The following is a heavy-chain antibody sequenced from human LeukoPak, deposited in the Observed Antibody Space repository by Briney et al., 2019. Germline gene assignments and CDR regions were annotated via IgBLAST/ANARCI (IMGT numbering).Heavy chain of an antibody. CDR2: IRYDGNNT. CDR1: GFTFNNYG. CDR3: AKDGTSYYYIYY. V-gene: IGHV3-30*02. D-gene: IGHD2/OR15-2a*01. Sequence: QAGGSLRLSCAASGFTFNNYGMHWVRQAPGKGLEWLAFIRYDGNNTYYADSVKGRFTVSRDDSKNTLYLQMNSLRGDDTAVYYCAKDGTSYYYIYYWGQGTLVTVSS. J-gene: IGHJ4*02.